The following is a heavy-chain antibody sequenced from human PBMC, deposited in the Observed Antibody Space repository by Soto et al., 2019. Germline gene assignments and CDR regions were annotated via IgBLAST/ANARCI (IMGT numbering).Heavy chain of an antibody. CDR2: ISSNGGTT. CDR1: GFTFSSYD. D-gene: IGHD1-7*01. J-gene: IGHJ4*02. V-gene: IGHV3-64*01. Sequence: EVQLAESGGGMVQPGGSLRLSCVASGFTFSSYDMHWVRQAPGKGLEYVSAISSNGGTTYYGNSVKGSFTISRDNSKNTVYLQMGSMRAEDMAVYYCVIRVSGNYDYWGQGTLVTVSP. CDR3: VIRVSGNYDY.